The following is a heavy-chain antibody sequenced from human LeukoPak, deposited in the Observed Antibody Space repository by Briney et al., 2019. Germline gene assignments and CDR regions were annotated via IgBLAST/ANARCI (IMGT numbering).Heavy chain of an antibody. D-gene: IGHD2-15*01. J-gene: IGHJ4*02. CDR2: IYSGGST. CDR1: GFTVSSNY. Sequence: GGSLRLSCAASGFTVSSNYMSWVRQAPGKGLEWVSVIYSGGSTYYADSVKGRFTISRDNSKNTLYLQMNSLRAEDTAVYYCAKGSDYYCSGGSCYRFDYWGQGTLVTVSS. V-gene: IGHV3-53*01. CDR3: AKGSDYYCSGGSCYRFDY.